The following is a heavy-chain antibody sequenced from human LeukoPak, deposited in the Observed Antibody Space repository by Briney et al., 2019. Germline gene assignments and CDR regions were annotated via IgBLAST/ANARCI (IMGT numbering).Heavy chain of an antibody. V-gene: IGHV3-23*01. CDR3: AKHGSSGWYYFDY. Sequence: GGSLRLSCAASGFTFSSYAMSWVRQAPGRGLEWVSAISGSGGSTYYADSVKGRFTISRDNSKNTLYLQMNSLRAEDTAVYYCAKHGSSGWYYFDYWGQGTLVTVSS. CDR2: ISGSGGST. CDR1: GFTFSSYA. D-gene: IGHD6-19*01. J-gene: IGHJ4*02.